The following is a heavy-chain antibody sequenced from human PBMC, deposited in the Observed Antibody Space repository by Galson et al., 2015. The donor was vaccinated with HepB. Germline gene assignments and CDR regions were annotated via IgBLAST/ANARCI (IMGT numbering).Heavy chain of an antibody. D-gene: IGHD6-19*01. CDR1: GFTFSSYA. Sequence: SLRLSCAASGFTFSSYAMTWVRQAPGKGLQWVSTISGGGGSTYYADSLKGRVTISRDNSNSTLYLQMNNLRADDTAVYYCGKGGIAVAASFAWGQGTLVTVSS. CDR3: GKGGIAVAASFA. J-gene: IGHJ5*02. V-gene: IGHV3-23*01. CDR2: ISGGGGST.